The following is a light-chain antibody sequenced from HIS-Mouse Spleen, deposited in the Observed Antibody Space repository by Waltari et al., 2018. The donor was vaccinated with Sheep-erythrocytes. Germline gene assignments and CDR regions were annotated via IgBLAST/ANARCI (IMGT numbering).Light chain of an antibody. CDR2: KDS. CDR3: QSADSSGTYPV. V-gene: IGLV3-25*03. J-gene: IGLJ2*01. Sequence: SYELTQPPSVSVSPGQTARITCSGDALPKQYAYWYQQKPGQAPVLVNYKDSERPSGIPERFSVSSSGTTVTLTISGVQAEDEADYYCQSADSSGTYPVFGGGTKLTVL. CDR1: ALPKQY.